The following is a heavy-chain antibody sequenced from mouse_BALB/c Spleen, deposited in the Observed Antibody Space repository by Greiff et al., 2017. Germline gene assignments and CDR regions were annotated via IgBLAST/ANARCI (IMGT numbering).Heavy chain of an antibody. V-gene: IGHV1S81*02. D-gene: IGHD1-2*01. Sequence: QVQLQQSGAELVKPGASVKLSCKASGYTFTSYYMYWVKQRPGQGLEWIGEINPSNGGTNFNEKFKSKATLTVDKSSSTAYMQLSSLTSEDSAVYYCTRSAYYGYLYAMDYWGQGTSVTVSS. CDR2: INPSNGGT. CDR3: TRSAYYGYLYAMDY. J-gene: IGHJ4*01. CDR1: GYTFTSYY.